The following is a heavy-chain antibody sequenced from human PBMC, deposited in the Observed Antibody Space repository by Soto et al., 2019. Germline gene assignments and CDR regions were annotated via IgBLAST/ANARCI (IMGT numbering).Heavy chain of an antibody. J-gene: IGHJ4*02. D-gene: IGHD1-1*01. CDR3: ASAYCRVGSFWVFDF. Sequence: QVQLVESGGGVVQPGRSLRLSCAASVFTFSNYAMHWIRQAPGKGLEWVAVIWYDGSEKYYADSVKGRFTISRDNSENTLFLQMNSLRGDDTAVYYCASAYCRVGSFWVFDFWGQGTHVTVSS. CDR1: VFTFSNYA. V-gene: IGHV3-33*01. CDR2: IWYDGSEK.